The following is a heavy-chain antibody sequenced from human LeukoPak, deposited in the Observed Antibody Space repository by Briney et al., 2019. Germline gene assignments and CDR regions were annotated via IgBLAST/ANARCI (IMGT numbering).Heavy chain of an antibody. Sequence: SETLSLTCTVSGGSISSGGYYWSWIRQPPGKGLEWIGYIYHSGSTYYNPSLKSRVTISVDRSKNQFSLKLSSVTAADTAVYYCASQGITIFGVVITPGSFDYWGQGTLVTVSS. CDR3: ASQGITIFGVVITPGSFDY. V-gene: IGHV4-30-2*01. CDR2: IYHSGST. J-gene: IGHJ4*02. CDR1: GGSISSGGYY. D-gene: IGHD3-3*01.